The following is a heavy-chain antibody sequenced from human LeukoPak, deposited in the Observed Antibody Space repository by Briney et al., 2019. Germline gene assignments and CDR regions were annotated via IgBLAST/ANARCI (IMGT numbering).Heavy chain of an antibody. CDR3: AKDGCSGGSYYSRYNWFDP. V-gene: IGHV3-33*06. D-gene: IGHD2-15*01. Sequence: PGGSLRLSCAASGFTFSSYGMHWVRQAPGKGLEWVAVIWYDGSNKYYADSVKGRFTISRDNSKNTLYLQMNSLRAEDTAVYYCAKDGCSGGSYYSRYNWFDPWGQGTLVTVSS. CDR1: GFTFSSYG. CDR2: IWYDGSNK. J-gene: IGHJ5*02.